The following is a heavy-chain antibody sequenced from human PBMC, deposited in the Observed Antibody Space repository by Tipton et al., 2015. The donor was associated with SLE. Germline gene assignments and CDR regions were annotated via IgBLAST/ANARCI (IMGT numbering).Heavy chain of an antibody. J-gene: IGHJ2*01. CDR3: ARQTMGWSASYRYFDL. D-gene: IGHD4/OR15-4a*01. V-gene: IGHV4-59*01. CDR2: IYHSGST. Sequence: TLSLTCSVSGGSISSDHWIWIRQPPGKGLEWIGYIYHSGSTNFNPSLKSRVTTSVDTSKNQFSLKLNSVTAADTAVYYCARQTMGWSASYRYFDLWGRGTLVTVSS. CDR1: GGSISSDH.